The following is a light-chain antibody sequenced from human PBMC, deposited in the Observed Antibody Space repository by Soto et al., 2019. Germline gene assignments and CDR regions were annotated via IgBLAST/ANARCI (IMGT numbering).Light chain of an antibody. J-gene: IGKJ4*01. CDR3: QQYGNWPLT. CDR2: GAS. Sequence: EILVTQSPATLSVSPGERATLSCRASQSVSSNLAWYMQRPGQAPRLLIYGASTRATGIPARFSGSGSGTEFTLTISSLQSEDFVLYYCQQYGNWPLTFGGGTKVEI. V-gene: IGKV3-15*01. CDR1: QSVSSN.